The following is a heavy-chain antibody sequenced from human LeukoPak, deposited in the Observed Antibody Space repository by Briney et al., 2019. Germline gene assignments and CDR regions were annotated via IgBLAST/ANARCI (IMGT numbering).Heavy chain of an antibody. D-gene: IGHD3-22*01. CDR3: ARYSSGYPFDY. Sequence: GGSLRLSCAASGFTFSRYWMLWVRRAPGNGLKWVSAISGSGGSTSYAKSVTGRFTIPNANSQNTLYLQMNSLRAEDTAVYYCARYSSGYPFDYWGQGTLVTVSS. CDR2: ISGSGGST. J-gene: IGHJ4*02. CDR1: GFTFSRYW. V-gene: IGHV3-23*01.